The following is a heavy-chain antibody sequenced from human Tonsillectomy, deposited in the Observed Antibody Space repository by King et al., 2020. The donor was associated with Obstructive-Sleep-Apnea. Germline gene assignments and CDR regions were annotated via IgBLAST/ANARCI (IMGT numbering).Heavy chain of an antibody. CDR1: GFTFSNYT. J-gene: IGHJ5*02. D-gene: IGHD6-19*01. V-gene: IGHV3-30-3*01. Sequence: VQMVESGGGVIQPGRSLRLSCAASGFTFSNYTMHWVRQTPGKGLEWVAVISDDGSKKYYADSVKGRFTISRDNSKNTLYLRMNSLRTEDRAVYYCARDGDYSRDWQANWFDPWGQGTLVTVSS. CDR3: ARDGDYSRDWQANWFDP. CDR2: ISDDGSKK.